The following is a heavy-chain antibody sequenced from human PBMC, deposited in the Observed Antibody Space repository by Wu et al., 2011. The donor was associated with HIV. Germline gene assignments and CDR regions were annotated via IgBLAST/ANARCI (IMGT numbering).Heavy chain of an antibody. CDR1: GGTFSNYA. D-gene: IGHD2/OR15-2a*01. J-gene: IGHJ1*01. CDR2: IIPIFNTA. V-gene: IGHV1-69*14. CDR3: ATDPTIVGEG. Sequence: QVQLVQSGAGVKKPGSSVKVSCKASGGTFSNYAINWVRQAPGQGLEWMGGIIPIFNTANYAQNFQSRLTLTADKSTSTAYMELSSLRSEDTAVYYCATDPTIVGEGWGQGTRVTVSS.